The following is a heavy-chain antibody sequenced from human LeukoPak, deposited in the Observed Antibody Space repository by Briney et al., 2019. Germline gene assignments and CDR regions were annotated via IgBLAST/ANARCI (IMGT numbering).Heavy chain of an antibody. CDR2: MVPIFGTA. D-gene: IGHD2-2*02. J-gene: IGHJ3*02. CDR1: VGTFTTYA. V-gene: IGHV1-69*01. CDR3: ATEGGVVPAAIVPAFDI. Sequence: SVSVSSTPSVGTFTTYAISWVRQAPGQGLEWMGGMVPIFGTANYAKKFQGRVTITADESTRTTYMEPSSLRSEDTAVHSCATEGGVVPAAIVPAFDIWGQGTMVTVSS.